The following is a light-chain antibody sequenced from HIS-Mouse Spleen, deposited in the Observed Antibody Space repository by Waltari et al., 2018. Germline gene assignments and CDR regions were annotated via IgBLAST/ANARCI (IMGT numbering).Light chain of an antibody. V-gene: IGKV1-13*02. CDR1: QGISSA. J-gene: IGKJ2*01. Sequence: AIQLTQSPSSLSASVGDRVTITYRAIQGISSALSWYQQKPGKAPKLLFYDASSLESGVPSRFSGSGSGTDFTLTISSLQPEDFATYYCQQFNSYPYTFGQGTKLEIK. CDR2: DAS. CDR3: QQFNSYPYT.